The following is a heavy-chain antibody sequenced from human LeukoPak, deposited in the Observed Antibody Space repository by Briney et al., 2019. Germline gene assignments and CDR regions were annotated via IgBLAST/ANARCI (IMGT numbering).Heavy chain of an antibody. CDR1: GFTFSNYG. D-gene: IGHD6-25*01. V-gene: IGHV3-30*18. J-gene: IGHJ1*01. Sequence: PGGSLRLSCAASGFTFSNYGMQWVRQAPGKGLEVVGVVSHDGSTTFYADSVKGRFTISRDNSKNTLDLQMYSLRAEDTAVYYCAKEPTSYSSGWYFQHWGQGTLVTVSS. CDR3: AKEPTSYSSGWYFQH. CDR2: VSHDGSTT.